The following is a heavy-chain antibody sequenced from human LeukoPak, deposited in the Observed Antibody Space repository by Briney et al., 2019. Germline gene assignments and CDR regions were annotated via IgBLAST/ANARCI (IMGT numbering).Heavy chain of an antibody. CDR2: IYQSGST. D-gene: IGHD6-19*01. Sequence: SETLSLTCAVSGGSISSGGYSWSWVRQPPGKGLEWIGYIYQSGSTHYNPSLKSRVTISVDRSKNQFSLQLRSVTAADTAVYYCARDGGYNSGWPYFDYWGQGTLVPVSS. CDR3: ARDGGYNSGWPYFDY. CDR1: GGSISSGGYS. V-gene: IGHV4-30-2*01. J-gene: IGHJ4*02.